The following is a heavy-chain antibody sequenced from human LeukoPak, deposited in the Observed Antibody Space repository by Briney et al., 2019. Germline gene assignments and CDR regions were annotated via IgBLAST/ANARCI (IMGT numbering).Heavy chain of an antibody. Sequence: PGGSLRLSCAASGFTFSSYGMSWVRQAPGKGLEWVSVIYSGGSTYYADSVKGRFTISRDNSKNTLYLQMNSLRAEDTAVYYCAAPDYYDSSGYYPFDYWGQGTLVTVSS. D-gene: IGHD3-22*01. CDR3: AAPDYYDSSGYYPFDY. V-gene: IGHV3-53*01. CDR1: GFTFSSYG. CDR2: IYSGGST. J-gene: IGHJ4*02.